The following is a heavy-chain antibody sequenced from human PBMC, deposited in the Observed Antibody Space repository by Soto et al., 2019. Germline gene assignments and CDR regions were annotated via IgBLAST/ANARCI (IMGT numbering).Heavy chain of an antibody. CDR1: GGTFSSYA. V-gene: IGHV1-69*13. CDR2: IIPIFGTA. J-gene: IGHJ4*02. D-gene: IGHD3-22*01. CDR3: ARWYYYDSSPYYFDY. Sequence: VASVKVSCKASGGTFSSYAISWVRQAPGQGLEWMGGIIPIFGTANYAQKFQGRVTITADESTSTAYMELSSLRSEDTAVYYCARWYYYDSSPYYFDYWGQGTLVTVSS.